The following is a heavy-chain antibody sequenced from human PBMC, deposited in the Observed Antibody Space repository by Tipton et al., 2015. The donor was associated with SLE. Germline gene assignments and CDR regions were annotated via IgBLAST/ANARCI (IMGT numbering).Heavy chain of an antibody. V-gene: IGHV3-20*04. CDR2: INWNGDTT. J-gene: IGHJ3*02. CDR1: GFTFDDYG. D-gene: IGHD3-3*01. CDR3: ASAPEGFGVADMGTSDI. Sequence: GSLRLSCAASGFTFDDYGMSWVRQASGQGLEWVSAINWNGDTTGYADSVKGRFTISRDDAKSSLYLQMNSLRADDTAVYYCASAPEGFGVADMGTSDIWGQGTMVTVSS.